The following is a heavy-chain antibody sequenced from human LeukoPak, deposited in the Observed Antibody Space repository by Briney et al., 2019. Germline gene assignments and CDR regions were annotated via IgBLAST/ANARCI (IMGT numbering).Heavy chain of an antibody. CDR1: GFTFSSYW. CDR2: IKQDGSEK. CDR3: ARDSPEFMVRGVRYYYYGMDV. J-gene: IGHJ6*04. D-gene: IGHD3-10*01. V-gene: IGHV3-7*03. Sequence: PGGSLRLSCAASGFTFSSYWMSWVRQAPGKGLEWVANIKQDGSEKYYVDSVKGRFTISRDNAKNSLYLQMNSLRAEDTAVYYCARDSPEFMVRGVRYYYYGMDVWGKGTTVTVSS.